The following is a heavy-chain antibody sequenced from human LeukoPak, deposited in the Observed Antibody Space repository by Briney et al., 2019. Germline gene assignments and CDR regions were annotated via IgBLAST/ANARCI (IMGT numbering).Heavy chain of an antibody. CDR1: GGSISPYY. J-gene: IGHJ6*03. CDR3: ARAFYPGYYSYMAV. V-gene: IGHV4-59*01. CDR2: IYYSGST. Sequence: KTSETLSLTCTVSGGSISPYYWSWIRQPPGKVLEWIGYIYYSGSTNYNPSLKSRVTISVDTSKNQFSLKLSSVTAADTAVYYCARAFYPGYYSYMAVWGKGTTVTVSS. D-gene: IGHD3-3*02.